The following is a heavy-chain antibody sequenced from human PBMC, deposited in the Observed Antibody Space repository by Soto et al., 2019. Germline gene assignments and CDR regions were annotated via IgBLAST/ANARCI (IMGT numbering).Heavy chain of an antibody. CDR1: GFTFSSYS. D-gene: IGHD2-15*01. V-gene: IGHV3-21*01. CDR2: ISSSSSYI. CDR3: ARDGLGYCSGGSCQDV. Sequence: PGGSLRLSCAASGFTFSSYSMNWVRQAPGKGLEWVSSISSSSSYIYYADSVKGRFTISRDNAKNSLYLQMNSLRAEDTAVYYCARDGLGYCSGGSCQDVWGKGTTVTVSS. J-gene: IGHJ6*04.